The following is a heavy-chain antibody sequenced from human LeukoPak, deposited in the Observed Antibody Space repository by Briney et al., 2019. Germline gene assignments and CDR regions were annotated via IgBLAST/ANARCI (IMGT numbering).Heavy chain of an antibody. D-gene: IGHD3-3*01. CDR1: GGSFSGYY. CDR3: ARGAGSSYDFWSGYYSPLPYYYGMDV. V-gene: IGHV4-34*01. Sequence: SETLSLTCAVYGGSFSGYYWSWIRQPPGKGLEWIGEINHSGSTNYNPSLKSRVTISVDTSKNQFSLKLSSVTAADTAVYCCARGAGSSYDFWSGYYSPLPYYYGMDVWGQGTTVTVSS. CDR2: INHSGST. J-gene: IGHJ6*02.